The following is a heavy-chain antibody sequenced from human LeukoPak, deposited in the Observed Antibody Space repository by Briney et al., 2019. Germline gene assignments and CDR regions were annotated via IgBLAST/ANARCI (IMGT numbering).Heavy chain of an antibody. CDR3: ASWTRLRYFDWTGAFDI. J-gene: IGHJ3*02. Sequence: ASVKVSCKASGYTFTSYYMHWVRQAPGQGLEWMGIINPSGGSTSYAQKFQGRVTMTRDTSISTAYMELSRLRSDDTAVYYCASWTRLRYFDWTGAFDIWGQGTMVTVSS. V-gene: IGHV1-46*01. D-gene: IGHD3-9*01. CDR1: GYTFTSYY. CDR2: INPSGGST.